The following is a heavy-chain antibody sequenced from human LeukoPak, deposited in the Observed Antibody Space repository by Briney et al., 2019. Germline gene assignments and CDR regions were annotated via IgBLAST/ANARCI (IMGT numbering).Heavy chain of an antibody. Sequence: GGSLRLSCAASGFTFSGYWMHWVRQAPGKGLVWVSGINSDGSSTAYADSVKGRFTISRDSAKTTLYLHMNSLRAEDTAVYYCASPSLPGYSYGDFEYWGQGSLVTVSS. V-gene: IGHV3-74*01. CDR3: ASPSLPGYSYGDFEY. CDR2: INSDGSST. J-gene: IGHJ4*02. CDR1: GFTFSGYW. D-gene: IGHD5-18*01.